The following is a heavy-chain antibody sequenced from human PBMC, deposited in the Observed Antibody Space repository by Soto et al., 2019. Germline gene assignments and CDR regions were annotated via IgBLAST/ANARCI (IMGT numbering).Heavy chain of an antibody. D-gene: IGHD3-22*01. CDR2: IFHSGIT. Sequence: SETLSLTCTISGGSFNNDYWTWIRQSPGKGLEWIGYIFHSGITDYNPSVKSRVTISIDKSKNLFSLKLTSVTAADTAVYYCARDRYFYESAGYYRTIDSWGQGILVTVSS. V-gene: IGHV4-59*01. J-gene: IGHJ5*01. CDR1: GGSFNNDY. CDR3: ARDRYFYESAGYYRTIDS.